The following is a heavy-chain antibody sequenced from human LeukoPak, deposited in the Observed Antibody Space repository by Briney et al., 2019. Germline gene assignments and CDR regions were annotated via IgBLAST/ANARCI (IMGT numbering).Heavy chain of an antibody. CDR3: AKDRNVGLDAIDV. D-gene: IGHD3-10*02. J-gene: IGHJ3*01. CDR2: IWYGGSNK. V-gene: IGHV3-30*02. CDR1: GFTFSSYG. Sequence: GGSLRLSCAASGFTFSSYGMHWVRQAPGKGLEWVAVIWYGGSNKYYADSVKGRFTISRDNSKNTLYLQMNSLRPEDTAVYYCAKDRNVGLDAIDVWGQGTLVTVSS.